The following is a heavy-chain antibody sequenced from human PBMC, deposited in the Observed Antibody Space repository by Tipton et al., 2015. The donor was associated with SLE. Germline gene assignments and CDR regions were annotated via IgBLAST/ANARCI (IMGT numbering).Heavy chain of an antibody. Sequence: SLRLSCAASGFTFSSYSMNWVRQAPGKGLEWVSSISSSSSYIYYADSVKGRFTISRDNAKNSLYLQMNSLRAEDTAVYYCARDIVAVHNWFDPWGQGTLVTVSS. CDR2: ISSSSSYI. V-gene: IGHV3-21*03. CDR1: GFTFSSYS. J-gene: IGHJ5*02. CDR3: ARDIVAVHNWFDP. D-gene: IGHD6-19*01.